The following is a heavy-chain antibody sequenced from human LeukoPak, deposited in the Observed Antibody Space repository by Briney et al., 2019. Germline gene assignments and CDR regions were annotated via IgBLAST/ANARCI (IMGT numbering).Heavy chain of an antibody. CDR3: ARLGLAARVDWFDP. V-gene: IGHV1-8*03. CDR1: GYTFTSYD. Sequence: GASVKVSCKASGYTFTSYDINWVRQATGQGLEWMGWMNPNSGNTGYAQKFQGRVTITGNTSISTAYMELSSLRSDDTAVYYCARLGLAARVDWFDPWGQGTLVTVSS. D-gene: IGHD6-6*01. J-gene: IGHJ5*02. CDR2: MNPNSGNT.